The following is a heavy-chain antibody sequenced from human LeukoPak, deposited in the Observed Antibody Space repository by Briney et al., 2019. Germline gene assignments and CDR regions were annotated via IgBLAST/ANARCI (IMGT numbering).Heavy chain of an antibody. CDR1: GFTFSSYW. J-gene: IGHJ4*02. Sequence: GGSLRLSCAASGFTFSSYWMSWVRQAPGKGLEWVANIKQDGSEKYYVDSVKGRFTISRDDAKNSLYLQMNSLRAEDTAVYYCARPRGCSSNRCNNFDYWGQGALVTVPS. CDR3: ARPRGCSSNRCNNFDY. D-gene: IGHD2-2*01. CDR2: IKQDGSEK. V-gene: IGHV3-7*01.